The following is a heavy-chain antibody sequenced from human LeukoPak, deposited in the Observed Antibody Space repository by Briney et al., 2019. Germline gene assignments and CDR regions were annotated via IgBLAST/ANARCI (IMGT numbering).Heavy chain of an antibody. D-gene: IGHD3-3*01. CDR1: GFTFSSYA. J-gene: IGHJ4*02. V-gene: IGHV3-64*01. CDR3: ARDRGEGNYDFWSGYSDY. CDR2: ISSNGGST. Sequence: GGSLRLSCAASGFTFSSYAMHWVRQAPGKGLEYVSAISSNGGSTYYANSVKGRFTISRDNSKNTLYLQMGSLRAEDMAVYYCARDRGEGNYDFWSGYSDYWGQGTLVTVSS.